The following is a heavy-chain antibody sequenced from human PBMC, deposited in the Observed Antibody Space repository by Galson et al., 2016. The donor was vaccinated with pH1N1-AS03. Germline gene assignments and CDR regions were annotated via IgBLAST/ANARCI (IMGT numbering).Heavy chain of an antibody. D-gene: IGHD4-23*01. CDR2: IRYDGSNT. Sequence: SLRLSCAASGFTLSSYGLHWIRQAPGEGLEWVAFIRYDGSNTYYVDSVRGRFTISRDKYKNMLYLQMNSLRVEDSAAYYCAKVRVRLQVTESSAFDIWGQGTMVTVSS. V-gene: IGHV3-30*02. CDR1: GFTLSSYG. J-gene: IGHJ3*02. CDR3: AKVRVRLQVTESSAFDI.